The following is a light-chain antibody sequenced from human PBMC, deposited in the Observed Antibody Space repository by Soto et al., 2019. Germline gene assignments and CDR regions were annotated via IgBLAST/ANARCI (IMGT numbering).Light chain of an antibody. V-gene: IGKV4-1*01. J-gene: IGKJ2*01. CDR3: QQYYSTPPYT. CDR2: WAS. Sequence: DIVMTQSPDSLAVSLGERATINCKSSQSVSYSSNTKNYLAWYQQTPGQPPKLLIYWASTRESGVPDRFSGSGSGTDFTLTISSLQAEDVAVYYCQQYYSTPPYTFGQGTKLEIK. CDR1: QSVSYSSNTKNY.